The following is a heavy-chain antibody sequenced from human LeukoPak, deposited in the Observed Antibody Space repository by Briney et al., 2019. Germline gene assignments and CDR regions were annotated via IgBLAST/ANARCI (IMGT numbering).Heavy chain of an antibody. CDR3: AKDLSYQLLSVGFDY. V-gene: IGHV3-48*01. D-gene: IGHD2-2*01. Sequence: GGSLRLSCVASGFNFNNYNMNWVRQAPGKGLEWVSYITLSSSTIYYADSVKGRFTISRDNAKNSVYLQMDSLRAEDTAVYYCAKDLSYQLLSVGFDYWGQGTLVTVSS. J-gene: IGHJ4*02. CDR1: GFNFNNYN. CDR2: ITLSSSTI.